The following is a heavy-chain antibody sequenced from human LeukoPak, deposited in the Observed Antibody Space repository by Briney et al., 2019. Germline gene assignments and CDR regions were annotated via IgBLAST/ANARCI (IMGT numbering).Heavy chain of an antibody. D-gene: IGHD4-23*01. Sequence: SETLSLTCRVSGVSIRSYYWSWVRQPAGKGLEWIGRIYSRGSSSYNPSLKIRVTMSVDTSKTQFSLNLTSVTAADTAVYYCARDRTYVGNSRFDYWGQGTLVTVSS. CDR2: IYSRGSS. J-gene: IGHJ4*02. CDR3: ARDRTYVGNSRFDY. CDR1: GVSIRSYY. V-gene: IGHV4-4*07.